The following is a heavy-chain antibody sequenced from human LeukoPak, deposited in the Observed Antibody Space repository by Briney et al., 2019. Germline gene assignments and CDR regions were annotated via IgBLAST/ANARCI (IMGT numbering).Heavy chain of an antibody. CDR2: IYYSGST. CDR1: GGSISSYY. Sequence: SETLSLTCTVSGGSISSYYWSWIRQPPGKGLEWIGYIYYSGSTNYNPSLKSRVTISVDTSKNQFSLKLSSVTAADTAVYYCARGIQLRELFVHYYYYYMDVWGKGTTVTVSS. J-gene: IGHJ6*03. V-gene: IGHV4-59*01. CDR3: ARGIQLRELFVHYYYYYMDV. D-gene: IGHD3-10*01.